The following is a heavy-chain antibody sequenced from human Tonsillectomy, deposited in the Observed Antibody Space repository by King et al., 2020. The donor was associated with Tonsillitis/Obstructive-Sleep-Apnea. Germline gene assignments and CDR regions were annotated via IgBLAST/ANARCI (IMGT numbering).Heavy chain of an antibody. J-gene: IGHJ6*02. CDR1: EFTSSSYW. V-gene: IGHV3-7*01. CDR2: IKQDGSEK. D-gene: IGHD3-9*01. CDR3: ARDGGITIYYYHGMDV. Sequence: VQLVESGGGLVQPGGSLRLSCAASEFTSSSYWMSWVRQAPGKGLEWVANIKQDGSEKNYVDSVKCRFTISRENTKNSLYLQMNSLRAEDTAVYYCARDGGITIYYYHGMDVWGQGTTVTVSS.